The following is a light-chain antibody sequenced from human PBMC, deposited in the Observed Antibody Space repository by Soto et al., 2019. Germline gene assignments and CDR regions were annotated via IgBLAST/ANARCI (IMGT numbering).Light chain of an antibody. Sequence: EIVLTQSPATLSLSPGEGATLSCRASQNINSDLAWYQQRPGQAPRLLIYDASNRAPGIPARFGGSGSGADFTLSISSLEPEDFAVYYCQQRNMWPRTFGQGTKVDIK. CDR2: DAS. CDR1: QNINSD. J-gene: IGKJ1*01. V-gene: IGKV3-11*01. CDR3: QQRNMWPRT.